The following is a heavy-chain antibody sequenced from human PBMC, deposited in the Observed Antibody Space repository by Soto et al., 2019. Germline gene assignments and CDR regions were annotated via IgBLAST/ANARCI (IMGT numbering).Heavy chain of an antibody. CDR3: ARDYATSWSPGY. CDR1: GFTFSSYG. Sequence: QVQLVESGGGVVQPGMSLRLSCAASGFTFSSYGMHWVRQAPGKGLEWVAVIWYDGSNIYYADTAKGRFTISRDNSKNTLYLQMNSLRAEDTAVYYCARDYATSWSPGYWGKGTLVTVSS. CDR2: IWYDGSNI. V-gene: IGHV3-33*01. J-gene: IGHJ4*02. D-gene: IGHD2-2*01.